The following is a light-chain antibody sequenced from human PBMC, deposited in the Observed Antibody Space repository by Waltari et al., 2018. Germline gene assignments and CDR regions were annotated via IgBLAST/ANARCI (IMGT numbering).Light chain of an antibody. J-gene: IGKJ1*01. CDR2: DAS. Sequence: EIVMTQSPATLSVSPGDRATLSCRASQSVSSNLAWYQQHPGQAPRLLIYDASTRATGVPARFSGSGSVTDFTLTISSLQSEDFAVYYCQQYNGWPRTFGQGTKVEI. CDR1: QSVSSN. CDR3: QQYNGWPRT. V-gene: IGKV3-15*01.